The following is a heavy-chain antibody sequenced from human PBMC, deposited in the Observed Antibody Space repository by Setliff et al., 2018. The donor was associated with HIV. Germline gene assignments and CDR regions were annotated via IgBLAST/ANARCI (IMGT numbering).Heavy chain of an antibody. Sequence: GGSLRLSCAASGFTFSVHGMHWVRQAPGKGLEWVAFINYDESSEYYADSVKGRVSISRDNSKNSLYLQMNSLRADDTATYYCARKLRPGHGVDVWGQGTTVTVSS. CDR2: INYDESSE. J-gene: IGHJ6*02. CDR1: GFTFSVHG. D-gene: IGHD3-10*01. V-gene: IGHV3-30*02. CDR3: ARKLRPGHGVDV.